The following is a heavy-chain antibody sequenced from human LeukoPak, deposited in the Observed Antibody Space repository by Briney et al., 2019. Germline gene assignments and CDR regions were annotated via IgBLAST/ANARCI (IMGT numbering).Heavy chain of an antibody. CDR2: VIPIFGTA. D-gene: IGHD3-22*01. CDR1: GGTFSSYA. Sequence: ASVKVSCKASGGTFSSYAISWVRQAPGQGLEWMGGVIPIFGTANYAQKFQGRVTITTDESTSTAYMELSSLRSEDTAVYYCAREYYDSSGYYHRRFDPWGQGTLVTVSS. J-gene: IGHJ5*02. CDR3: AREYYDSSGYYHRRFDP. V-gene: IGHV1-69*05.